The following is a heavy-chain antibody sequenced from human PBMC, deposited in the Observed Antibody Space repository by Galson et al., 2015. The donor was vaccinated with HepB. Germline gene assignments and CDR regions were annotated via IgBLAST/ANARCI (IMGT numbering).Heavy chain of an antibody. Sequence: SVKVSCKASGYTFTSYGISWVRQAPGQGLEWMGWISAYNGNTNYAQKLQGRVTMTTDTSTSTAYMELRSLRSDDTAVYYCARAASGYGLNPLHVSSGWCGDYWGQGTLVTASS. V-gene: IGHV1-18*01. J-gene: IGHJ4*02. CDR2: ISAYNGNT. D-gene: IGHD6-19*01. CDR3: ARAASGYGLNPLHVSSGWCGDY. CDR1: GYTFTSYG.